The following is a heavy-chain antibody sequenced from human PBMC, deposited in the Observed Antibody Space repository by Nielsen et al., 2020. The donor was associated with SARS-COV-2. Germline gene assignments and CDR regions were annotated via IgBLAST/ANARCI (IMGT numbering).Heavy chain of an antibody. CDR2: ISSSSSYI. D-gene: IGHD4-17*01. J-gene: IGHJ3*02. CDR1: GFTFSSYG. CDR3: ARGDYLDYGDLRGAFDI. Sequence: GESLKISCAASGFTFSSYGMNWVRQAPGKGLEWVSSISSSSSYIYYADSVKGRFTISRDNAKNSLYLQMNSLRAEDTAVYYCARGDYLDYGDLRGAFDIWGQGTMVTVSS. V-gene: IGHV3-21*01.